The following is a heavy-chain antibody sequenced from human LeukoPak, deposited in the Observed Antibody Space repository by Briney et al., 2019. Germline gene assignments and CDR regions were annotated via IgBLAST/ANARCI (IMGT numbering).Heavy chain of an antibody. D-gene: IGHD6-19*01. J-gene: IGHJ5*02. CDR2: ISAYNGNT. CDR3: ARQNGKYSSGWFTA. V-gene: IGHV1-18*01. Sequence: ASVTVSCKASGYTFTGYGISWVRQAPGQGLEWMGWISAYNGNTNYAQKFQGRVTMTTDTSTSTAYMELRSLRSDDTAVYYCARQNGKYSSGWFTAWGQGTLVTVSS. CDR1: GYTFTGYG.